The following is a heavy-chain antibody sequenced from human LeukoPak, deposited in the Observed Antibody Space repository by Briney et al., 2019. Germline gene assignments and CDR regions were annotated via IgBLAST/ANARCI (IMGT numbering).Heavy chain of an antibody. J-gene: IGHJ4*02. CDR1: GYTLTELS. D-gene: IGHD6-13*01. CDR2: FDPEDGEK. Sequence: GASVKVSCKVSGYTLTELSMHWVRQAPGKGLEWMGGFDPEDGEKIYAQKFQGRVTMTEDTSTDTAYMELSSLRSEDTALYYCARVYLSQQLVPGLDYWGQGTLVTVSS. CDR3: ARVYLSQQLVPGLDY. V-gene: IGHV1-24*01.